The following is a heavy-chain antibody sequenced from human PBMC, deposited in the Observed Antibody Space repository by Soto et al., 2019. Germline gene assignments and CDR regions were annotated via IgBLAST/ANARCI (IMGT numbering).Heavy chain of an antibody. J-gene: IGHJ5*02. Sequence: SETLSLTCTVSGRSISSYYWSWLRQPPGKGLEWIGYIYYSGSTNYNPSLKSRVTISVDTSKNQFSLKLSSVSAADTAVYYCPREKLWFGEDNCFDPWGQGTLVTVSS. D-gene: IGHD3-10*01. CDR3: PREKLWFGEDNCFDP. CDR1: GRSISSYY. CDR2: IYYSGST. V-gene: IGHV4-59*01.